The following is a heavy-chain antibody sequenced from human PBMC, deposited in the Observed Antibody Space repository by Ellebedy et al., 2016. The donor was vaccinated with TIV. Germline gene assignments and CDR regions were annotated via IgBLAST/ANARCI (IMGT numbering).Heavy chain of an antibody. CDR2: INQDGSEK. Sequence: GGSLRLSCAASGFSFRSYWMSWVRQAPGKGLEWVANINQDGSEKYYVDSVRGRFTISRDNAKNSLYLQMNSLRAEDTAVYYWATDGSYGDYRSPAHAFEKWGQGTMVIVSS. CDR3: ATDGSYGDYRSPAHAFEK. D-gene: IGHD4-17*01. J-gene: IGHJ3*02. CDR1: GFSFRSYW. V-gene: IGHV3-7*01.